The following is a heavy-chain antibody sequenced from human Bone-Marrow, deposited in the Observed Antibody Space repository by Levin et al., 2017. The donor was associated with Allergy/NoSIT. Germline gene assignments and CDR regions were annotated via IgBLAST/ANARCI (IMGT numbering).Heavy chain of an antibody. CDR1: GFTFSDYA. CDR2: ISYHGSNE. CDR3: ARDVLYYDGSGSRLDY. Sequence: LSLTCAASGFTFSDYAMHWVRQAPGKGLEWVAGISYHGSNEYYADSVKGRFTISRDNSKNTLYLQMNSLRVEETALYYCARDVLYYDGSGSRLDYWGQGTLVTVSS. J-gene: IGHJ4*02. V-gene: IGHV3-30-3*01. D-gene: IGHD3-22*01.